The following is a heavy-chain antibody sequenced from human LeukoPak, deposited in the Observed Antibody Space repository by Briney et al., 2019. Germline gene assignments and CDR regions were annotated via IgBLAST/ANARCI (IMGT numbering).Heavy chain of an antibody. V-gene: IGHV3-23*01. CDR3: AKNLKTPKVLRFLEWPADEYYFDY. CDR1: GFTFSSYG. J-gene: IGHJ4*02. D-gene: IGHD3-3*01. Sequence: GGSLRLSCAASGFTFSSYGMSWVRQAPGKGLEWVSAISGSGGSTYYVDSVKGRFTISRDNSKNTLYLQMNSLRAEDTAVYYCAKNLKTPKVLRFLEWPADEYYFDYWGQGTLVTVSS. CDR2: ISGSGGST.